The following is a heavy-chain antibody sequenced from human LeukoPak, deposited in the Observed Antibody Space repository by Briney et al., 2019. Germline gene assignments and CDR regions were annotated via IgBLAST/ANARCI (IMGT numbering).Heavy chain of an antibody. D-gene: IGHD2-15*01. V-gene: IGHV4-34*09. J-gene: IGHJ6*02. CDR2: INHSGST. CDR3: ARSPRLGYCSGGSCAYYYYGMDV. CDR1: GGSFSGYY. Sequence: SETLSLTCAVYGGSFSGYYWSWIRQPPGKGLEWIGEINHSGSTYYNPSLKSRVTISVDTSKNQFSLKLSSVTAADTAVYYCARSPRLGYCSGGSCAYYYYGMDVWGQGTTVTVSS.